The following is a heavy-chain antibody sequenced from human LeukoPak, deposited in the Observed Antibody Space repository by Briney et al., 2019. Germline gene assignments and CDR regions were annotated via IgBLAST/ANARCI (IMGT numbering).Heavy chain of an antibody. D-gene: IGHD3-10*01. V-gene: IGHV3-30*03. CDR1: GLTFSSYW. CDR2: ITYDGYYK. Sequence: GGSLRLSCAASGLTFSSYWMHWVRQSPGKGLEWVALITYDGYYKYYSDSVKGRFTISSDTSKNTLYLQMNSLRAEDTAVYYCARDLSPVVRASPMGYWGQGTLVTVSS. CDR3: ARDLSPVVRASPMGY. J-gene: IGHJ4*02.